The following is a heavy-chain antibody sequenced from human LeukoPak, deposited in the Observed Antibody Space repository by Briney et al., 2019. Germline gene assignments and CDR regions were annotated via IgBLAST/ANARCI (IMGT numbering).Heavy chain of an antibody. D-gene: IGHD3-22*01. Sequence: SETLSLTCAVYGGSFSGYHWSWIRQPPGKGLEWIGEISHSESTDYNPSLRSRVIISVDTSKNQFSLKLSSVTAADTAVYYCARVCSHDSSGCFDYWGQGTLVTVSS. CDR3: ARVCSHDSSGCFDY. CDR2: ISHSEST. J-gene: IGHJ4*02. V-gene: IGHV4-34*01. CDR1: GGSFSGYH.